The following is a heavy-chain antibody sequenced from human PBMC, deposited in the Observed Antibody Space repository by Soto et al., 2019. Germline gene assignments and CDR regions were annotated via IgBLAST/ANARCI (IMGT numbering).Heavy chain of an antibody. V-gene: IGHV4-31*03. Sequence: KSSETLSLTCTVSGGSISSGGYYWSWIRQHPGKGLEWIGYIYYSGSTYYNPSLKSRVTISVDTSKNQFSLKLCSVTAVDRAVNYSARRARCAAWSGSCKYYYGMRVRRQGSTV. CDR2: IYYSGST. CDR3: ARRARCAAWSGSCKYYYGMRV. CDR1: GGSISSGGYY. D-gene: IGHD3-3*01. J-gene: IGHJ6*01.